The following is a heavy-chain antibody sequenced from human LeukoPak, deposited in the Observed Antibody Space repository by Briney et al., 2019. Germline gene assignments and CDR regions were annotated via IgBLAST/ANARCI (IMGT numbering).Heavy chain of an antibody. J-gene: IGHJ4*02. CDR2: IYYSGST. Sequence: SETLSLTCTVSGGSISSSSYYWGWIRQPPGKGLEWIGSIYYSGSTYYNTSLKSRVTISVDTSKNQFSLKLSSVTAADTAVYYCARLYYYDSSGYVDYWGQGTLVTVSS. V-gene: IGHV4-39*01. CDR3: ARLYYYDSSGYVDY. D-gene: IGHD3-22*01. CDR1: GGSISSSSYY.